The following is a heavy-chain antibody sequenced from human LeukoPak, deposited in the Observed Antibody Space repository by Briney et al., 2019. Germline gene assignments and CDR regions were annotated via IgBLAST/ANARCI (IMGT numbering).Heavy chain of an antibody. V-gene: IGHV3-48*04. Sequence: PGGSLKLSCAASGFTFNAYGMHWVRQAPGKGLEWVSYISSSGSTIYYADSVKGRFTISRDNAKNSLYLQMNSLRAEDTAVYYCARVGIVGATNFDYWGQGTLVTVSS. CDR3: ARVGIVGATNFDY. CDR1: GFTFNAYG. J-gene: IGHJ4*02. D-gene: IGHD1-26*01. CDR2: ISSSGSTI.